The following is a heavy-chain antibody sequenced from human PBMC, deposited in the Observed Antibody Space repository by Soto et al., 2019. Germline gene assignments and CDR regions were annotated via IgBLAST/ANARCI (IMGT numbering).Heavy chain of an antibody. J-gene: IGHJ4*02. D-gene: IGHD6-13*01. CDR3: ARVGAVGIYYFDY. CDR2: ISGSTTGI. V-gene: IGHV3-11*01. CDR1: GFTFSDYY. Sequence: QVQLVESGGGLVKPGGSLRLSCAASGFTFSDYYMAWIRQAPGRGLEWISYISGSTTGIYYADSVKGRFTISRDNAKTSLSLQMRPLRADDTTVYYCARVGAVGIYYFDYWGQGTLVTVSS.